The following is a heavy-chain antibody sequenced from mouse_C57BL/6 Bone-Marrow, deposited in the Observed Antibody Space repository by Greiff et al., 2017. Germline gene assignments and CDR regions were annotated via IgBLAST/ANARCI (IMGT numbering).Heavy chain of an antibody. CDR1: GYTFTSYG. V-gene: IGHV1-81*01. CDR2: IYPRSGNT. J-gene: IGHJ3*01. Sequence: QVQLKQSGAELARPGASVKLSCTASGYTFTSYGISWVKQRTGQGLEWIGEIYPRSGNTYYNEQFKGKATLTADKSSSTAYMELSRLTSEDSAVYFGAIWPCYCKRFAYWGQGTLVTVSA. CDR3: AIWPCYCKRFAY. D-gene: IGHD1-1*02.